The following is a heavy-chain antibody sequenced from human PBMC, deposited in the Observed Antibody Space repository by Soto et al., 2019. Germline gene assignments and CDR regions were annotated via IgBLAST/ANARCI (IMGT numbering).Heavy chain of an antibody. CDR1: GGTFSSYT. D-gene: IGHD2-8*01. Sequence: SVKVSCKASGGTFSSYTISWVRQAPGQGLEWMGRIIPILGIANYAQKFQGRVTITADKSTSTAYMELSSLRSEDTAVYYCARSNCTNGVCYTDFDYWGQGTLVTVSS. V-gene: IGHV1-69*02. CDR3: ARSNCTNGVCYTDFDY. J-gene: IGHJ4*02. CDR2: IIPILGIA.